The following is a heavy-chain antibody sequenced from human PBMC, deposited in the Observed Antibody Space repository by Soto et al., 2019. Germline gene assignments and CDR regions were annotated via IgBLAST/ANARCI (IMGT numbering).Heavy chain of an antibody. Sequence: PGGSLRLSCAASEFTFSNAWMSWVRQAPGKGLEWVGRIKSKTDGGTTDYAAPVKGKFTISRDDSKNTLYLQMNSLKTEDTAVYYCTTKLWFGDTPYGMDVWGQGTTVTVSS. D-gene: IGHD3-10*01. CDR2: IKSKTDGGTT. CDR3: TTKLWFGDTPYGMDV. CDR1: EFTFSNAW. V-gene: IGHV3-15*01. J-gene: IGHJ6*02.